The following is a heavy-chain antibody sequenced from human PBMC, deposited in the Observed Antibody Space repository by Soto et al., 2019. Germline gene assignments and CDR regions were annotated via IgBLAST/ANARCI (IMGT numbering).Heavy chain of an antibody. D-gene: IGHD5-12*01. V-gene: IGHV1-69*04. CDR3: VRDSPIGSTYSGYDGIDY. CDR2: IIPLLDIT. CDR1: GGTFSNDI. Sequence: SVKVSCKAPGGTFSNDIITWVRQAPGQGLEWMGRIIPLLDITNYAQKFQGRVTITADKSTSTAYMELNSLRSEDTAVYYCVRDSPIGSTYSGYDGIDYWGQGTLVTVSS. J-gene: IGHJ4*02.